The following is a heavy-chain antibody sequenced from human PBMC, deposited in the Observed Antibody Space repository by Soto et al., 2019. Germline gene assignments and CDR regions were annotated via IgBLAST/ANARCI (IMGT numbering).Heavy chain of an antibody. V-gene: IGHV1-69*13. Sequence: GASVKVSCKASGGTFSSYAISWVRQAPGQGLEWMGGIIPIFGTANYAQKFQGRVTITADESTSTAYMELSSLRSEDTAVYYCARGSTDSYPGSRIFDFWGRGTLVTVSS. CDR2: IIPIFGTA. CDR1: GGTFSSYA. J-gene: IGHJ4*02. CDR3: ARGSTDSYPGSRIFDF. D-gene: IGHD3-10*01.